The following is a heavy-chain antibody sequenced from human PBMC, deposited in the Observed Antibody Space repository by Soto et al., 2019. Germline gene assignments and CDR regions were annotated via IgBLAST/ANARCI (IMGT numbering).Heavy chain of an antibody. CDR1: GGSISSYY. V-gene: IGHV4-59*01. D-gene: IGHD3-3*01. CDR2: IYYSGST. CDR3: ARGGITIFGVVIPDYYYYYMDV. Sequence: SETLSLTCTVSGGSISSYYWSWIRQPPGKGLEWIGYIYYSGSTNYNPSLKSRVTISVDTSKNRFSLKLSSLTAADTAVYYCARGGITIFGVVIPDYYYYYMDVWGKGTTVTVSS. J-gene: IGHJ6*03.